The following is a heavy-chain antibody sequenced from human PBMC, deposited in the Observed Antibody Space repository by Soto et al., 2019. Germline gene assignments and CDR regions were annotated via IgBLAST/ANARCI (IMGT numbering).Heavy chain of an antibody. CDR1: GFTFRNFA. J-gene: IGHJ3*02. V-gene: IGHV3-23*01. D-gene: IGHD2-8*01. Sequence: EVQLLESGGGLVQPGGSLRLSCAASGFTFRNFAMTWVRQAPGKRLEWVSTIGSVGGDTYYADSVKGRFTISRDDSKNTLSLQMNSLRAEDTAIYFCAKDMVNANSVWDPFDIWGLGTMVTVSS. CDR2: IGSVGGDT. CDR3: AKDMVNANSVWDPFDI.